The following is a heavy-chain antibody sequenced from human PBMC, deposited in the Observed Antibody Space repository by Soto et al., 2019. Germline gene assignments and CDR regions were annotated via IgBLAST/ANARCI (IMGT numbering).Heavy chain of an antibody. CDR3: GRLEGLATISYYFDY. Sequence: QLQLQESGPGLVKPSETLSLTCTVSGVSVSSSSYYWGWVRQPPGKGLEWIGSVYDSGSTYYNPSLESRVTISVDKSKHQFSLKLMSLSAADTAVYYCGRLEGLATISYYFDYWGQGALVTVSS. J-gene: IGHJ4*02. D-gene: IGHD3-9*01. CDR2: VYDSGST. V-gene: IGHV4-39*01. CDR1: GVSVSSSSYY.